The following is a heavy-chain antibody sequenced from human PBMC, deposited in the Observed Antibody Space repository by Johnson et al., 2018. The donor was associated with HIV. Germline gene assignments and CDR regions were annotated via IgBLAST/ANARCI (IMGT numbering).Heavy chain of an antibody. V-gene: IGHV3-13*01. J-gene: IGHJ3*02. D-gene: IGHD2-2*01. Sequence: VQLVESGGGLIQPGGSLRLSCAASGFTFSNYDMYWVRQAKGKGLEWVSGIGTAGDTYYTDSVRGRFTISRANSKNTLYVQMNSLRAEDTAVYYCARGIPAATRGYAFDIWGQGTMVTVSS. CDR2: IGTAGDT. CDR1: GFTFSNYD. CDR3: ARGIPAATRGYAFDI.